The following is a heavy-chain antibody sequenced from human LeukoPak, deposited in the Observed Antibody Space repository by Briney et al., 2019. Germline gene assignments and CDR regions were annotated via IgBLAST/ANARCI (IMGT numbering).Heavy chain of an antibody. Sequence: GTLSLTCAVSGGSNSSSSYYWGWIRQPPGKGLEWVSSISSSSSYIYYADSVKGRFTISRDNAKNSLYLHMNSLRAEDTAVYYCARGFFHDAFDIWGQGTMVTVSS. CDR3: ARGFFHDAFDI. J-gene: IGHJ3*02. V-gene: IGHV3-21*01. CDR2: ISSSSSYI. CDR1: GGSNSSSS. D-gene: IGHD2/OR15-2a*01.